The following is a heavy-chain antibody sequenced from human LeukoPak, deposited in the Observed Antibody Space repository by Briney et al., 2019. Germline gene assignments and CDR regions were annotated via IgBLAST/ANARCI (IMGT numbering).Heavy chain of an antibody. D-gene: IGHD6-19*01. CDR3: ATRYSSAWKNWFDP. Sequence: PSETLSLTCTVSGGSIRSSYYYWGWIRQPPGKGLEWIGSIYYSGSTYYNPSLKSRVTISVDTSKNQFSLKLSSVTAADTAVYYCATRYSSAWKNWFDPWSQGTLVTVSS. CDR2: IYYSGST. CDR1: GGSIRSSYYY. J-gene: IGHJ5*02. V-gene: IGHV4-39*01.